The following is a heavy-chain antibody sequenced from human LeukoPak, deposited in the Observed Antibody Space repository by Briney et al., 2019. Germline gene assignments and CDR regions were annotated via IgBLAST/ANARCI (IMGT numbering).Heavy chain of an antibody. CDR1: GYSFTSYW. CDR3: ARRSYGDYDGDWFDP. J-gene: IGHJ5*02. CDR2: IYPGDSDT. D-gene: IGHD4-17*01. V-gene: IGHV5-51*01. Sequence: PGESLKISCKGSGYSFTSYWIGWVRQMPGKGLEWMEIIYPGDSDTRYSPSFQGQVTISADKSISTAYLQWSSLKASDTAMYYCARRSYGDYDGDWFDPWGQGTLVTVSS.